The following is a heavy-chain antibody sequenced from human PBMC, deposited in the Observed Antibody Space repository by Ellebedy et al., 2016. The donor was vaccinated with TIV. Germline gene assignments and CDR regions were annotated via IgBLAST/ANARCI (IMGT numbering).Heavy chain of an antibody. CDR3: ARGLGRITIFGVVKGYMDV. D-gene: IGHD3-3*01. J-gene: IGHJ6*03. V-gene: IGHV4-34*01. CDR1: GGSFSGYY. Sequence: SETLSLTXAVYGGSFSGYYWSWIRQPPGKGLEWIGEINHSGSTNYNPSLKSRVTISVDTSKNQFSLKLSSVTAADTAVYYCARGLGRITIFGVVKGYMDVWGKGTTVTVSS. CDR2: INHSGST.